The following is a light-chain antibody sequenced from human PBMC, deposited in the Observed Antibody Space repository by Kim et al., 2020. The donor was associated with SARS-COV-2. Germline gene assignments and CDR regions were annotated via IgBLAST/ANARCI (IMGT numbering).Light chain of an antibody. V-gene: IGKV1-5*03. CDR2: KAS. CDR3: QQYYNRWT. J-gene: IGKJ1*01. Sequence: SASVRDRVTVTCRASQSIGTSLAWVQQKPGKVPKLLIYKASILAIGVPSRFSGSGSGTEFTLSISSLQPDDFATYYCQQYYNRWTFGQGTKVDIK. CDR1: QSIGTS.